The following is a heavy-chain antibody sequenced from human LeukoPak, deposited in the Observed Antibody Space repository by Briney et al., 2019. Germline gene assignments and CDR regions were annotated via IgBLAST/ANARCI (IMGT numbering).Heavy chain of an antibody. CDR1: GYRFTSYL. D-gene: IGHD3-10*01. J-gene: IGHJ6*02. CDR2: IYPGDSDT. V-gene: IGHV5-51*01. CDR3: ARALLWFGESHYGMDV. Sequence: GESLKISCKGSGYRFTSYLIGWVRQMPGKGLEWMGIIYPGDSDTRYSPSFQGQVTISADKSISTAYLQWSSLKASDTAMYYCARALLWFGESHYGMDVWGQGTTVTVSS.